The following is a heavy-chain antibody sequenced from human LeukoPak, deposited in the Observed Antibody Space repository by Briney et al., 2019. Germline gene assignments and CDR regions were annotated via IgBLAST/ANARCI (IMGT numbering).Heavy chain of an antibody. CDR3: ARGAPGSSRSDY. V-gene: IGHV4-4*07. J-gene: IGHJ4*02. D-gene: IGHD6-13*01. CDR2: IYTSGST. Sequence: SETLSLTCTVSGGSISNYYWSWIRQSAGKGLEWIGRIYTSGSTNYNPSLKSRVTISVDTSKNQFSLKLSSVTAADTAVYYCARGAPGSSRSDYWGQGTLVTVSS. CDR1: GGSISNYY.